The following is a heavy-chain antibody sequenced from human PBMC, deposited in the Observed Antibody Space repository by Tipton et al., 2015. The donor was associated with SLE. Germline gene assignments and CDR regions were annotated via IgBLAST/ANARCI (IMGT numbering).Heavy chain of an antibody. Sequence: TLSLTCAVYGGSFSGYYWSWIRQPPGKGLEWIGESNPSGSTNYNPSLKSRVTISVDTSKNQLSLKLTSVTAADTAMYYCARDSAVNFWYFDLWGRGTLVTVSS. V-gene: IGHV4-34*01. D-gene: IGHD3/OR15-3a*01. J-gene: IGHJ2*01. CDR3: ARDSAVNFWYFDL. CDR2: SNPSGST. CDR1: GGSFSGYY.